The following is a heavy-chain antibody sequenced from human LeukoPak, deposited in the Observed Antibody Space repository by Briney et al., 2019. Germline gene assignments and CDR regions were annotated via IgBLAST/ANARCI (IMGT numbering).Heavy chain of an antibody. V-gene: IGHV3-72*01. CDR3: ARVLTGTGGTFDI. CDR2: SRNKPNSYTT. CDR1: GFTFSAHY. D-gene: IGHD1-20*01. J-gene: IGHJ3*02. Sequence: GGSLRLSCSASGFTFSAHYMDWVREPPGKGLEWFGRSRNKPNSYTTAYAASVKGRFTISRDDSNNSLYMQMNSLKTEDTAVYYCARVLTGTGGTFDIWGQGTMVTVSS.